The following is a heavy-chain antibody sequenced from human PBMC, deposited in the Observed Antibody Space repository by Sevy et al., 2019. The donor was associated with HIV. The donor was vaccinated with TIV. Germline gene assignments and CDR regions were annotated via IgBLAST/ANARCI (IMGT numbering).Heavy chain of an antibody. CDR2: ISWNSGRI. D-gene: IGHD3-22*01. V-gene: IGHV3-9*01. Sequence: GGSLRLSCAASGFTFEDYALHWVRQVPGKGLEWVSGISWNSGRIGYADSVKGRFTISRDNAKNSLYLQMNSLRAEDTASYYCAKDSYYDSSGYFDAWGQGTLVTVSS. CDR3: AKDSYYDSSGYFDA. CDR1: GFTFEDYA. J-gene: IGHJ4*02.